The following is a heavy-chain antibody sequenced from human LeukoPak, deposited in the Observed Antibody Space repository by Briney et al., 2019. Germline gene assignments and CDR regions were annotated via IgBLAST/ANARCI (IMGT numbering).Heavy chain of an antibody. CDR3: ARDRYGSGSYYFDY. J-gene: IGHJ4*02. CDR2: VKQDGNEK. D-gene: IGHD3-10*01. CDR1: GFTLSRYW. V-gene: IGHV3-7*01. Sequence: GGSLRLSCAASGFTLSRYWMSWVRQAPGKGLEWVASVKQDGNEKYYVDSVKGRFTISRDNAKNSLFLQMSSLRAEDTAVYYCARDRYGSGSYYFDYWGQGTLVTVSS.